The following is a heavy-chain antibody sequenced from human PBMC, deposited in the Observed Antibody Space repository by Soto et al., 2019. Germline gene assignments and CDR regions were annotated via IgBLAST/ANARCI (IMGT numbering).Heavy chain of an antibody. CDR2: IYYSGST. CDR3: ARAEGGYSGYDYFDY. D-gene: IGHD5-12*01. J-gene: IGHJ4*02. Sequence: SETLSLTCTVSGGSISSYYWSWIRQPPGKGLEWIGYIYYSGSTNYNPSLKSRVTISVDTSKNQFSLKLSSVTAADTAVYYCARAEGGYSGYDYFDYWGQGTLVTVSS. CDR1: GGSISSYY. V-gene: IGHV4-59*01.